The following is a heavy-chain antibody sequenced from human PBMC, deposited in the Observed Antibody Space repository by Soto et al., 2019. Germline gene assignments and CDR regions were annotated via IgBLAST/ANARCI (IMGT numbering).Heavy chain of an antibody. V-gene: IGHV4-38-2*02. Sequence: LSLTCTVPGYSISSGSYWAWIRQPPGKGPEWIASIYHGGTTFYNPSLKSRITISVDTSNNQFSLKLTSVTAADTAVYYCARVHVMVVAGSTFDYWGHGTLVTVS. D-gene: IGHD6-19*01. CDR1: GYSISSGSY. CDR2: IYHGGTT. CDR3: ARVHVMVVAGSTFDY. J-gene: IGHJ4*01.